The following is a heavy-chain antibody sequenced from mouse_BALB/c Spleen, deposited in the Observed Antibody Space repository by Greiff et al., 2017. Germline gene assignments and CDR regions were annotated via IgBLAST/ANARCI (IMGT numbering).Heavy chain of an antibody. Sequence: VQLQQSGAELMKPGASVKISCKATGYTFSSYWIEWVKQRPGHGLEWIGEILPGSGSTNYNEKFKGKATFTADTSSNTAYMQLSSLTSEDSAVYYCARSGRWLGFAYWGQGTLVTVSA. CDR3: ARSGRWLGFAY. J-gene: IGHJ3*01. V-gene: IGHV1-9*01. D-gene: IGHD2-3*01. CDR1: GYTFSSYW. CDR2: ILPGSGST.